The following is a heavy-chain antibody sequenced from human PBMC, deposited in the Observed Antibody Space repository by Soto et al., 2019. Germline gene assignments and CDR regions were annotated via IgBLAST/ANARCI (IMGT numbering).Heavy chain of an antibody. V-gene: IGHV3-21*01. J-gene: IGHJ4*02. CDR2: ISSSSSYI. D-gene: IGHD6-6*01. CDR1: GFTFSSYS. Sequence: EVQLVESGGGLVKPGGSLRLSCAASGFTFSSYSMNWVRQAPGKGLEWVSSISSSSSYIYYADSVKGRFTISRDKAKNSLYLQMNGLRAEDTAVYSCASDVSIPGYFDYWGQGTLVTVSS. CDR3: ASDVSIPGYFDY.